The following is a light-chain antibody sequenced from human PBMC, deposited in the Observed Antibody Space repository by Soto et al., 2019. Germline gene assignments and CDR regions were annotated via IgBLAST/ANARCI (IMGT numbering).Light chain of an antibody. J-gene: IGLJ2*01. CDR1: NVGSRS. CDR2: YDS. CDR3: QVWEATGDQVV. V-gene: IGLV3-21*01. Sequence: SSELTQPPSVSVAPGETARISCGGNNVGSRSVHWYQQKPGQAPFLVIYYDSDRPSGLPERFSGSNSGNTATLIISRVEAGDEADYYCQVWEATGDQVVFGGGTKVTVL.